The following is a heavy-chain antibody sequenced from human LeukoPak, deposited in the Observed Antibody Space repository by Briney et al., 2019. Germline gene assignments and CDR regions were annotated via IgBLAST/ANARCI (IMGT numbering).Heavy chain of an antibody. CDR3: AVGVVTRDAFDI. V-gene: IGHV4-59*01. CDR2: IYYSGST. J-gene: IGHJ3*02. D-gene: IGHD1-26*01. CDR1: GGSISSYY. Sequence: SETLSLTCTVSGGSISSYYWSWIRQPPGKGLEWIGYIYYSGSTNYSPSLKSRVTISVDSSKKQFSLKMTSVTAADTAVYFCAVGVVTRDAFDIWGQGTKVTVSS.